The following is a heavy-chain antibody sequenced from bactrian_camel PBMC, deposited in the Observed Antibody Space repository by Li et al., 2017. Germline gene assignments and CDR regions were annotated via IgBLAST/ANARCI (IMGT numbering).Heavy chain of an antibody. CDR2: ITSLPSLFRAA. V-gene: IGHV3S6*01. D-gene: IGHD5*01. J-gene: IGHJ4*01. CDR3: AADFTMGWARPSSCFDY. CDR1: TWKYSTYC. Sequence: HVQLVESGGGSVQAGGSLRLSCARSTWKYSTYCMGWFRQAPGKEVEWVAGITSLPSLFRAASYADSVKGRFTVSRDNANNTVYLQMNSLKPEDTAVYYCAADFTMGWARPSSCFDYWGQGTQVTVS.